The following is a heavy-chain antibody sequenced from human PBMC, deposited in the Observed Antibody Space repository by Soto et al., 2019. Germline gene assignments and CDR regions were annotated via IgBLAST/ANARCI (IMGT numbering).Heavy chain of an antibody. CDR3: ARQVYGDYLGGNWFDP. CDR1: DDSISDSRYY. Sequence: SETLSLTCSVLDDSISDSRYYWGWIRQSPEKGLEWIGSISHDGHAYYNPPLKSRVTLFADTSRNQFSLKMKSVAAADTALYFCARQVYGDYLGGNWFDPWGQGAPDTVSS. V-gene: IGHV4-39*01. J-gene: IGHJ5*02. D-gene: IGHD4-17*01. CDR2: ISHDGHA.